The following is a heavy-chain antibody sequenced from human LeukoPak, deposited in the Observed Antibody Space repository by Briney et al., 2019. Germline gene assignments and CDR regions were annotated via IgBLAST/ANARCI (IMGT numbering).Heavy chain of an antibody. J-gene: IGHJ4*02. D-gene: IGHD6-19*01. V-gene: IGHV3-7*01. CDR2: IKPDGSEK. CDR1: GFTFNNYW. CDR3: AGPYSSGSPFDY. Sequence: GGSLRLSCADSGFTFNNYWMTWVRQAPGKWLEWVANIKPDGSEKYYVDSVKGRFTISRDNAENSLYLQMNSLRVEDTAIYYCAGPYSSGSPFDYWGQGTLVTVSS.